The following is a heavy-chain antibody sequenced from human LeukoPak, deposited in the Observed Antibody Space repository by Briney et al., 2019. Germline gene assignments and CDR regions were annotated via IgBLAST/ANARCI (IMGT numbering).Heavy chain of an antibody. D-gene: IGHD2-15*01. Sequence: GGSLRLSCAASGFTFSSYGTHWVLQAPGKGLEWLAFIRYDGSNKYYADSVKGRFTISRDNSKNTLYLQMNSLRAEDTAVYYCAKEGYCSGGSCATGRAEYFQHWGQGTLVTVSS. CDR3: AKEGYCSGGSCATGRAEYFQH. CDR2: IRYDGSNK. V-gene: IGHV3-30*02. J-gene: IGHJ1*01. CDR1: GFTFSSYG.